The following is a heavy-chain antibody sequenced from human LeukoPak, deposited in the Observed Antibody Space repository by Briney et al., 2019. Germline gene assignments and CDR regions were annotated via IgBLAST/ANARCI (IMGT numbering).Heavy chain of an antibody. V-gene: IGHV4-34*01. CDR3: AREGEVVVITGGYFDY. CDR2: INHSGST. CDR1: GGSLSGYY. D-gene: IGHD3-22*01. Sequence: SETLSLTCAVYGGSLSGYYWSWIRQPPGKGLEWIGEINHSGSTNYNPSLKSRVTISVDTSKNQFSLKLSSVTAADTAVYYCAREGEVVVITGGYFDYWGQGTLVTVSS. J-gene: IGHJ4*02.